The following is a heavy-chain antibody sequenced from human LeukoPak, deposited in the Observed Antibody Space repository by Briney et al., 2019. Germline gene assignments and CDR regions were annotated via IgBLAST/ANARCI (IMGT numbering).Heavy chain of an antibody. CDR1: GFTFSSYA. V-gene: IGHV3-23*01. CDR2: ITGSGGST. D-gene: IGHD3-22*01. CDR3: ARRGYDYDSGGYYYFDY. Sequence: GGSLRPSCAASGFTFSSYAMSWVRQAPGKGLEWVSSITGSGGSTYHADSVKGRFTISRDNSKNTLSLQMNSLRAEDTAVYYCARRGYDYDSGGYYYFDYWGQGTLVTVSS. J-gene: IGHJ4*02.